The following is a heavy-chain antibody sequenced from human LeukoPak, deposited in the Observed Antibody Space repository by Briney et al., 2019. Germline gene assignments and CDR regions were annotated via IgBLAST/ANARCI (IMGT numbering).Heavy chain of an antibody. CDR3: AIGTRLGELSPMYYFDY. CDR2: ISAYNGNT. CDR1: GYTFTSYD. V-gene: IGHV1-18*01. Sequence: ASVKVSCKASGYTFTSYDINWVRQATGQGLEWMGWISAYNGNTNYAQKLQGRVTMTTDTSTGTAYMELRSLRSDDTAVYYCAIGTRLGELSPMYYFDYWGQGTLVTVSS. J-gene: IGHJ4*02. D-gene: IGHD3-16*02.